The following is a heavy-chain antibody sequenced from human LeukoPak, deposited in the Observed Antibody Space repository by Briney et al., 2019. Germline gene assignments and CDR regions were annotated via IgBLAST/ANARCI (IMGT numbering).Heavy chain of an antibody. D-gene: IGHD3-22*01. Sequence: SETLSLTCAVYGGSFSGYYWSWIRQPPGKGLEWIGYIYYSGSTYYNPSLKSRVTISVDTSKNQFSLKLSSVTAADTAVYYCARVVYYDSSGYYQFDYWGQGTLSPSPQ. CDR1: GGSFSGYY. J-gene: IGHJ4*02. CDR2: IYYSGST. CDR3: ARVVYYDSSGYYQFDY. V-gene: IGHV4-30-4*01.